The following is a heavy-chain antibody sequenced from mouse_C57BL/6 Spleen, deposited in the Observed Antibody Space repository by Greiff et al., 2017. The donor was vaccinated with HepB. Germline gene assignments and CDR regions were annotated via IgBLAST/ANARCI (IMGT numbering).Heavy chain of an antibody. V-gene: IGHV1-64*01. Sequence: QVQLKQPGAELVKPGASVKLSCKASGYTFTSYWMHWVKQRPGQGLEWIGMIHPNSGSTNYNEKFKSKATLTVDKSSSTAYMQLSSLKSEDSAVYYCASSTVVATDYWGQGTTLTVSS. D-gene: IGHD1-1*01. CDR3: ASSTVVATDY. CDR1: GYTFTSYW. J-gene: IGHJ2*01. CDR2: IHPNSGST.